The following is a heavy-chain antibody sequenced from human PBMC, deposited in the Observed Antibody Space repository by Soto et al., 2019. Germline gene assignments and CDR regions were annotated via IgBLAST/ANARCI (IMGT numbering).Heavy chain of an antibody. CDR1: GGSISSSSYY. J-gene: IGHJ6*03. D-gene: IGHD3-3*01. V-gene: IGHV4-39*01. CDR3: ARHLAPKVGLEWLSPYYYYYMDV. Sequence: SETLSLTCTVSGGSISSSSYYWGWIRQPPGKGLEWIGSIYYSGSTYYNPSLKSRVTISVDTSKNQFSLKLSSVTAADTAVYYCARHLAPKVGLEWLSPYYYYYMDVWGKGTTVTVSS. CDR2: IYYSGST.